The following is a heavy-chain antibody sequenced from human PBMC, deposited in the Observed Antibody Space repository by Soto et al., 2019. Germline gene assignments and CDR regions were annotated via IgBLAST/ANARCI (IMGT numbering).Heavy chain of an antibody. CDR3: ARDRQQLDY. CDR1: GFSLSTSGVG. D-gene: IGHD6-13*01. Sequence: HITLKESGPTLVKPTQTLTLTCTFSGFSLSTSGVGVGWIRQPPGKSLEWLALLYWNDDKRYSPSLKSRLTIAKDTSTNPVVLTMTNMDPVDTATYYCARDRQQLDYWCQGTLVTVSS. CDR2: LYWNDDK. V-gene: IGHV2-5*01. J-gene: IGHJ4*02.